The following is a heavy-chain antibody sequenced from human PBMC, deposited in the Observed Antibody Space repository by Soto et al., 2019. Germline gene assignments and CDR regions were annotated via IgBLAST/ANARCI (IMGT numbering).Heavy chain of an antibody. CDR3: VNRISSRFES. D-gene: IGHD2-21*01. CDR1: GFTFSAYA. V-gene: IGHV3-23*01. J-gene: IGHJ4*02. Sequence: EGLLLESGGGLVQPGKSLRLSCSASGFTFSAYAMTWVRQAPGKGLEWVSIISGSGGNTYYADSVKGRFTISRDNSSNSVYLQMDSLRAEDTAIYYCVNRISSRFESWGQGALVTVSS. CDR2: ISGSGGNT.